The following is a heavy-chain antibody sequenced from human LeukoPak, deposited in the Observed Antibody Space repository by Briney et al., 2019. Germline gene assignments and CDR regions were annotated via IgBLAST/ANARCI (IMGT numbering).Heavy chain of an antibody. CDR3: AREGHHEYYDFWSGYYISAFDY. CDR2: ISAYNGNT. D-gene: IGHD3-3*01. V-gene: IGHV1-18*04. J-gene: IGHJ4*02. Sequence: ASVKVSCKASGYTFTGYYMHWVRQAPGQGLEWMGWISAYNGNTNYAQKLQGRVTMTTDTSTSTAYMELRSLRSDDTAVYYCAREGHHEYYDFWSGYYISAFDYWGQGTLVTVSS. CDR1: GYTFTGYY.